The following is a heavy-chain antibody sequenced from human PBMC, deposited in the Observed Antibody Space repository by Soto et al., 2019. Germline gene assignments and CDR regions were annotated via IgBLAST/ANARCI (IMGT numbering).Heavy chain of an antibody. Sequence: QVQLQESGPGLVKPSQTLSLTCTVSGGSISSGGYYWSWIRQHPGKGLEWIGYIYYSGSTSYNPSLKSRVTISVDTSKNQFSLKLSSVTAADTAVYYCASSIVVVPAAGGWFDPWGQGTLVTVSS. V-gene: IGHV4-31*03. CDR2: IYYSGST. CDR3: ASSIVVVPAAGGWFDP. J-gene: IGHJ5*02. D-gene: IGHD2-2*01. CDR1: GGSISSGGYY.